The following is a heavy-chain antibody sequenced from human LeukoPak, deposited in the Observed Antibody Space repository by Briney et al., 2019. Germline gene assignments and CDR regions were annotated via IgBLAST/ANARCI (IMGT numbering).Heavy chain of an antibody. CDR2: MNPNSGNT. D-gene: IGHD6-13*01. V-gene: IGHV1-8*01. CDR1: GYTFTSYD. Sequence: ASVKVSCKASGYTFTSYDINWVRQATGQGLEWMGWMNPNSGNTGYAQKFQGRVTMTRNTSISTAYMELSSLRPEDTAVYYCARGPSSSWLAHDYYYYYYGMDVWGQGTTVTVSS. J-gene: IGHJ6*02. CDR3: ARGPSSSWLAHDYYYYYYGMDV.